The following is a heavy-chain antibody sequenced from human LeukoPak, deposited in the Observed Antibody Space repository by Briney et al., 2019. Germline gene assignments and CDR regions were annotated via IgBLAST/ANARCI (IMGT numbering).Heavy chain of an antibody. CDR2: INHSGST. CDR3: ARVQAEVGPGH. J-gene: IGHJ4*02. Sequence: PSETLSLTCTVYGGSFSGYYWSWIRHPPGKGLEWIGEINHSGSTNYNPSPKSRVTISVDTSKNQFSLKLSSVTAADTAMYYCARVQAEVGPGHWGQGTLVTVSS. CDR1: GGSFSGYY. V-gene: IGHV4-34*01. D-gene: IGHD1-26*01.